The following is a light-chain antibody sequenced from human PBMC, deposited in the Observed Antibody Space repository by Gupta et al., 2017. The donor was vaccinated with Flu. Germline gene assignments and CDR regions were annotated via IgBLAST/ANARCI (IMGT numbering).Light chain of an antibody. J-gene: IGKJ2*01. Sequence: GTLPLSPGERATVSCRASQSVESNKVAWYQQKPGQAPSPLMLSASSRAAGIPDRFSGSGSGTDFTLTISRLEPEDFAVYYCQQGSSSPHTFGQGTKLEIK. CDR3: QQGSSSPHT. CDR1: QSVESNK. CDR2: SAS. V-gene: IGKV3-20*01.